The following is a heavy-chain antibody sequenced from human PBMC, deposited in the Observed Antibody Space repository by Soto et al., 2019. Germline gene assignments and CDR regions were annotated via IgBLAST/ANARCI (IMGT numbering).Heavy chain of an antibody. CDR1: GGPFTGHF. D-gene: IGHD7-27*01. CDR2: VSHSGNT. V-gene: IGHV4-34*01. Sequence: SETLSLTCTVSGGPFTGHFWSWVRQPPGKGLEWIGEVSHSGNTKYYPSVRSRVTLSVDSSKNQISLALTSVTAAETAVYYCARAKFESTGWHQFDIWGQGTLVTVSS. J-gene: IGHJ4*02. CDR3: ARAKFESTGWHQFDI.